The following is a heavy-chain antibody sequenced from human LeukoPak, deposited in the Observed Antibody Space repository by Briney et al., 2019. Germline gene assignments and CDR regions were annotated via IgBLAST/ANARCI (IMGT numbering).Heavy chain of an antibody. CDR2: MNPNSGNT. Sequence: GASVKVSCKASGYTFTSYDINWVRQATGQGLEWMGWMNPNSGNTGYAQKFQGRVTMTRNTSISTAYMELSSLRSEDTAVYYCARARIVATGPFSSWLFYYYYGMDVWGQGTTVTVSS. J-gene: IGHJ6*02. D-gene: IGHD5-12*01. V-gene: IGHV1-8*01. CDR3: ARARIVATGPFSSWLFYYYYGMDV. CDR1: GYTFTSYD.